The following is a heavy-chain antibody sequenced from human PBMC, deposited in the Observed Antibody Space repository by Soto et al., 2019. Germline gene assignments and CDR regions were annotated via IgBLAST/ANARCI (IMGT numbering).Heavy chain of an antibody. J-gene: IGHJ6*02. D-gene: IGHD2-21*02. CDR2: ISYDGSNK. CDR1: GFTFSSYA. Sequence: ESGGGVVQPGRSLRLSCAASGFTFSSYAMHWVRQAPGKGLEWVAVISYDGSNKYYADSVKGRFTISRDNSKNTLYLQMNSLRAEDTAVYYCARDRLVVVTLYYYYGMDVWGQGTTVTVSS. V-gene: IGHV3-30-3*01. CDR3: ARDRLVVVTLYYYYGMDV.